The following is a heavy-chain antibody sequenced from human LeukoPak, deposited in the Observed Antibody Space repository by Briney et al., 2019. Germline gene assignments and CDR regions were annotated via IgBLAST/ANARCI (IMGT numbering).Heavy chain of an antibody. CDR2: IWYDGSNK. CDR3: AREANYYDTSGYYYN. J-gene: IGHJ4*02. Sequence: GGSLRLSCAASGFTFSSYGIHWVRQAPGKGLEWVAVIWYDGSNKFYAHSVKGRFTISRDNSKNTLWLQMNSLRAEDTAVYYCAREANYYDTSGYYYNWGQGTLVTVSS. V-gene: IGHV3-33*08. CDR1: GFTFSSYG. D-gene: IGHD3-22*01.